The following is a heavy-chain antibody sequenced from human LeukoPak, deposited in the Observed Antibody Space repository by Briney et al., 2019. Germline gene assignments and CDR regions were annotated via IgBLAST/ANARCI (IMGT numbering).Heavy chain of an antibody. CDR3: AGDRNDVQDAFDI. CDR2: IYHSGST. D-gene: IGHD1-1*01. CDR1: GYSISSGYY. V-gene: IGHV4-38-2*02. Sequence: SETLSLTCAVSGYSISSGYYWGWIRQPPGKGLEWIGSIYHSGSTYYNPSLKSRVTISVDTSKNQFSLKLSSVTAADTAVYYCAGDRNDVQDAFDIWGQGTMVTVSS. J-gene: IGHJ3*02.